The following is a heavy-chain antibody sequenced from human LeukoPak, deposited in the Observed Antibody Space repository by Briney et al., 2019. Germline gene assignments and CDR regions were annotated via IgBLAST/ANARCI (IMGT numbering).Heavy chain of an antibody. CDR3: AELGITMIGGV. Sequence: GGSLRLSCAVSGFTFSYYEMNWVRQAPGKGLEWVSYISSSGSTIYYADSVKGRFTISRDNAKNSLYLQMNSLRAEDTAVYYCAELGITMIGGVWGKGTTVTISS. CDR2: ISSSGSTI. J-gene: IGHJ6*04. V-gene: IGHV3-48*03. D-gene: IGHD3-10*02. CDR1: GFTFSYYE.